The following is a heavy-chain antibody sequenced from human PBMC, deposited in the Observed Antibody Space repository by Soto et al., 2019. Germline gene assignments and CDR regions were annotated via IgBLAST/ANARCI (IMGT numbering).Heavy chain of an antibody. V-gene: IGHV3-48*01. J-gene: IGHJ4*02. CDR1: GFTFSSYS. Sequence: GGSLRLSCAASGFTFSSYSMNWVRQAPGKGLEWVSYISSSSSTIYYADSVKGRFTISRDNAKNSLYLQMNSLRAEDTAVYYCARGPLRYYYGSGSYGHWGQGTLVTVSS. CDR2: ISSSSSTI. CDR3: ARGPLRYYYGSGSYGH. D-gene: IGHD3-10*01.